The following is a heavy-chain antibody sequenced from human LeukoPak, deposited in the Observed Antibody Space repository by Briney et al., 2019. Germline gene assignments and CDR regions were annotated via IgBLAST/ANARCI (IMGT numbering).Heavy chain of an antibody. CDR2: ISSSGSTI. CDR3: ARTQYYYDSSGYYWFDY. CDR1: GFTFSSYE. D-gene: IGHD3-22*01. J-gene: IGHJ4*02. Sequence: GGSLRLSCAASGFTFSSYEMNWVRQAPGKGLEWVSYISSSGSTIYYADSVKGRFTISRDNAKNSLYLQMNSLRAEDTAVYYCARTQYYYDSSGYYWFDYWGQGTLVTVSS. V-gene: IGHV3-48*03.